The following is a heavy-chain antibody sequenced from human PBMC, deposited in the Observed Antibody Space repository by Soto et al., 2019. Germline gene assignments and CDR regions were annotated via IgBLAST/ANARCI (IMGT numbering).Heavy chain of an antibody. D-gene: IGHD6-19*01. V-gene: IGHV1-58*01. CDR3: AADTPDSSGWYYFDY. Sequence: ASVKVSCKASGFTFTSSAVQWVRQARGQRLEWIGWIVVGSGNTNYAQKFQERVTITRDMSTSTAYMELSSLRSEDTAVYYCAADTPDSSGWYYFDYWGQGTLVTVSS. CDR1: GFTFTSSA. J-gene: IGHJ4*02. CDR2: IVVGSGNT.